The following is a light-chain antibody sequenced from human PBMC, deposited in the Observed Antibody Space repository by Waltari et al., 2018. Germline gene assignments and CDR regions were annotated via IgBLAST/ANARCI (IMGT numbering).Light chain of an antibody. J-gene: IGLJ2*01. Sequence: QSALSQPASVSGSPGPSITISCTGSSSDVGVDDSVSWYQDHPGQAPKVIIYDVNNRPSGVSDRFSGSKSGNTASLTISGLQAEDEANYYCCSQSSYNGVIFGGGTKLTVL. CDR3: CSQSSYNGVI. CDR1: SSDVGVDDS. CDR2: DVN. V-gene: IGLV2-14*03.